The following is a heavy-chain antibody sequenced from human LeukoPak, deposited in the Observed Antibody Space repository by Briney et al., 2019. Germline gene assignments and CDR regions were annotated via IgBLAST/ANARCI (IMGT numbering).Heavy chain of an antibody. D-gene: IGHD2-2*01. Sequence: GESLKISCKASGFSFTSYWIGWVRQMPGKGLEWMGIIFPRDSNTRYSPSFQGQVTISADKSISTAYLQWSSLKASDTAMYYCAVPSPSPTSSDYWGQGTLVTVFS. CDR3: AVPSPSPTSSDY. CDR2: IFPRDSNT. J-gene: IGHJ4*02. V-gene: IGHV5-51*01. CDR1: GFSFTSYW.